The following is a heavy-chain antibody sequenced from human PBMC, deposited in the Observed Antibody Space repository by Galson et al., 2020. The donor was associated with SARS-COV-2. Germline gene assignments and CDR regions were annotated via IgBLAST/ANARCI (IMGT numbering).Heavy chain of an antibody. CDR1: GFTFSSYW. CDR3: ARVLKQEYYDSSGYRPLENWFDP. D-gene: IGHD3-22*01. V-gene: IGHV3-7*01. Sequence: GESLKISCSASGFTFSSYWMSWVRQAPGKGLEWAASVKEDGSEKYDVDSVRGRFIISRDNAKNSLFLQMNSLRAEDSAVYYCARVLKQEYYDSSGYRPLENWFDPWGQGTLVTVSS. CDR2: VKEDGSEK. J-gene: IGHJ5*02.